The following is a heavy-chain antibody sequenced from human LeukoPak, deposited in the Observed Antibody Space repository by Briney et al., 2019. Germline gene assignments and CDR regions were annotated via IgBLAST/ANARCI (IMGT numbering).Heavy chain of an antibody. CDR2: INHSGST. D-gene: IGHD2-8*01. J-gene: IGHJ4*02. CDR3: ARDRAYCSSGVCIFDY. CDR1: GGSFSGYY. Sequence: KPSETLSLTCAVYGGSFSGYYWSWIRQPPGKGLEWIGEINHSGSTNYNPSLKSRVTISVDTSKNQFSLKLNSVTAADTAVYYCARDRAYCSSGVCIFDYWGPGTLVTVSS. V-gene: IGHV4-34*01.